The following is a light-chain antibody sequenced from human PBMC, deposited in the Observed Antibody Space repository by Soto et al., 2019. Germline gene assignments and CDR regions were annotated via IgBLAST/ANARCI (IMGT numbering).Light chain of an antibody. CDR3: QQYGSSPIT. CDR1: QSVSSSY. CDR2: DAS. Sequence: EIILTQSPATLSLPPGERATLSCGASQSVSSSYVAWYQHRPGLAPRLLIHDASSRATGIPDRFSGTKSGTDFTLTIRRLEPEDAAVYYCQQYGSSPITFGQGTRLEI. V-gene: IGKV3D-20*01. J-gene: IGKJ5*01.